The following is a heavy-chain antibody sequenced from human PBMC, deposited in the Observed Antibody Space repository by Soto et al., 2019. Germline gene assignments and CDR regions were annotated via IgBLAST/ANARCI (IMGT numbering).Heavy chain of an antibody. CDR1: GFTFSHYL. J-gene: IGHJ4*02. CDR2: ISAGGDRT. Sequence: EVQVSESGGGLVQPGGSLRLSCATSGFTFSHYLMNWVRQAPGKGLEWVSGISAGGDRTYYADSVKGRFTIFRDNSKNSVSLQMNSLRVEDTAVYYCARRVWGQGTLVTVSS. V-gene: IGHV3-23*01. CDR3: ARRV.